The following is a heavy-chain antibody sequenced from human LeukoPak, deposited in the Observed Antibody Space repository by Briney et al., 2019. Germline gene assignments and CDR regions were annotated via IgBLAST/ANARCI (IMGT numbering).Heavy chain of an antibody. CDR1: GSTFSSYA. V-gene: IGHV3-30*04. CDR2: ISYDGSNK. Sequence: GGSLRLSCAASGSTFSSYAMHWVRQAPGKGLEWVAVISYDGSNKYYADSVKGRFTISRDNSKNTLYLQMNSLRAEDTAVYYRARDSGFYGSGSYYMWWFDPWGQGTLVTVSS. CDR3: ARDSGFYGSGSYYMWWFDP. J-gene: IGHJ5*02. D-gene: IGHD3-10*01.